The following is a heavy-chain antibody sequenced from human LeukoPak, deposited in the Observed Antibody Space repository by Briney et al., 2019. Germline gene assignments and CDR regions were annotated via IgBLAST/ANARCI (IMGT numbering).Heavy chain of an antibody. D-gene: IGHD3-10*01. V-gene: IGHV3-21*01. CDR2: ISSSSSYI. CDR3: ARNYGSGTRGPYY. CDR1: GFTFSSYS. Sequence: GGSLRLSCAASGFTFSSYSMNWVRQAPGKGLEWVSSISSSSSYIYYADSVKGRFTISRDNAKNSLYLQMNSLRAEDTAVYYCARNYGSGTRGPYYWGQGTLVTVSS. J-gene: IGHJ4*02.